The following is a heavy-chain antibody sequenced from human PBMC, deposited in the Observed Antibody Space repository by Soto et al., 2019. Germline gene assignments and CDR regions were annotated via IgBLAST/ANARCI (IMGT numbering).Heavy chain of an antibody. Sequence: GASVKVSCKASGGTFSSYTISWVRQAPGQGLEWMGRIIPILGIANYAQKFQGRVTITADKSTSTAYMELSSLRSEDTAVYYCARAIWAQGSEYFQHWGQGTLVTVSS. CDR2: IIPILGIA. V-gene: IGHV1-69*02. J-gene: IGHJ1*01. CDR3: ARAIWAQGSEYFQH. CDR1: GGTFSSYT. D-gene: IGHD2-21*01.